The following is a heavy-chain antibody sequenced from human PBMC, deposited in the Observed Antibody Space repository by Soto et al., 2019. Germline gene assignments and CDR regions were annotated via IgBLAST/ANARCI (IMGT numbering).Heavy chain of an antibody. Sequence: ASVKVSCKASGYTLTTFFIHWVRQAPGQGLERMGVINPGYPAGRSTTYAQKFQGRVTMTTDTSTSTVYMELSRLRSDDTAVYFFWSEAIVALATTGMELWGEGTTVAV. CDR3: WSEAIVALATTGMEL. CDR2: INPGYPAGRST. V-gene: IGHV1-46*01. D-gene: IGHD1-1*01. CDR1: GYTLTTFF. J-gene: IGHJ6*02.